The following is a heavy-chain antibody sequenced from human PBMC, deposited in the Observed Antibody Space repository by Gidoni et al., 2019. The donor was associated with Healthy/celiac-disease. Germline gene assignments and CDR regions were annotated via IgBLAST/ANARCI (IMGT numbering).Heavy chain of an antibody. D-gene: IGHD7-27*01. CDR1: GGFISSSSYY. CDR2: IYYSGST. Sequence: QLQLQESGPGMVKPSETLSLTCTVPGGFISSSSYYWGWLRQPPGKGLEWIGGIYYSGSTYYNPSLKRRVTISVDTSKNQFSLKLSSVTAADTAVYYCARPSKNWGSGAFDIWGQGTMVTVSS. CDR3: ARPSKNWGSGAFDI. V-gene: IGHV4-39*01. J-gene: IGHJ3*02.